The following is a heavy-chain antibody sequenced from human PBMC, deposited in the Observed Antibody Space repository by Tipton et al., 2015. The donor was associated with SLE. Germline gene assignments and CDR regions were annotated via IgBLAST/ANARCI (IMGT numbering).Heavy chain of an antibody. J-gene: IGHJ6*02. Sequence: QLVQSGGGVVQPGRSLRLSCAASGFTFSSYAMHWVRQAPGKGLEWVAVISYDGSNKYYADSVKGRFTISRDNSKNTLYLQMNSLRAEDTAVYYCARDIGGEDPFYYYGMDVWGQGTTVTVSS. CDR2: ISYDGSNK. CDR3: ARDIGGEDPFYYYGMDV. D-gene: IGHD1-26*01. CDR1: GFTFSSYA. V-gene: IGHV3-30*04.